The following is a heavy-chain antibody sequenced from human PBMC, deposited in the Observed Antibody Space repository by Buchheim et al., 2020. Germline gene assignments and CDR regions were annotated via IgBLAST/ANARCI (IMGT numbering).Heavy chain of an antibody. CDR1: GFTFSDLW. CDR3: ARDPLLNGGTLDY. D-gene: IGHD1-1*01. CDR2: INSDGSST. Sequence: VQLVESGGGLVQPGGSLRLSCAASGFTFSDLWMHWVRQTPGKGLMWVSRINSDGSSTIYGESGKGRFTVSRDNAKNTPYLQMNSLRAEDTGVYYCARDPLLNGGTLDYWGQGT. J-gene: IGHJ4*02. V-gene: IGHV3-74*01.